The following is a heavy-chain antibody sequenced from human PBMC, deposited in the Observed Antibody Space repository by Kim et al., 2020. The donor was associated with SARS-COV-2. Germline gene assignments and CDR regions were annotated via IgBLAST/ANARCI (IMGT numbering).Heavy chain of an antibody. D-gene: IGHD2-15*01. CDR2: INPNSGGT. J-gene: IGHJ6*02. Sequence: ASVKVSCKASGYTFTGYYMHWVRQAPGQGLEWMGRINPNSGGTNYAHKFQGRVTMTRDTSISTAYMELSRLRSDDTAVYYCARGLRLCSGGSCYSGDYYYGMDVWGQGTTVTVSS. CDR3: ARGLRLCSGGSCYSGDYYYGMDV. V-gene: IGHV1-2*06. CDR1: GYTFTGYY.